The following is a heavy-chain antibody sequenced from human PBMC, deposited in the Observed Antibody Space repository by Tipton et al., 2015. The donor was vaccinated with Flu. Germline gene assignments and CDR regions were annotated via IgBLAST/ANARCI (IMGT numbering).Heavy chain of an antibody. D-gene: IGHD3-9*01. Sequence: SLRLSCAASGITFHDAWMSWVRQAPGKGLEWVGRILSKTDGGTTDYAAPVKGRFTISRDDSKNTVYLQMNSLKTDDTAMYYCISDVGVLRYAGWGQGTLVTVSS. J-gene: IGHJ4*02. CDR1: GITFHDAW. CDR2: ILSKTDGGTT. V-gene: IGHV3-15*01. CDR3: ISDVGVLRYAG.